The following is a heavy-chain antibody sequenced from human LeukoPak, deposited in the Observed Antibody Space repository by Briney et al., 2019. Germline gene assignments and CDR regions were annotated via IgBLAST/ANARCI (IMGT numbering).Heavy chain of an antibody. Sequence: TSETLSLTCAVYGGSFSGYYWTWIRQPPGKGLEWIGEIDHSGSTNYNPSLKSRVTMSADTSNNQFSLKLTSVTAADTAVYYCARRERSSPVGHWGHGNRVTVSS. CDR1: GGSFSGYY. J-gene: IGHJ5*02. V-gene: IGHV4-34*01. CDR3: ARRERSSPVGH. CDR2: IDHSGST. D-gene: IGHD1-26*01.